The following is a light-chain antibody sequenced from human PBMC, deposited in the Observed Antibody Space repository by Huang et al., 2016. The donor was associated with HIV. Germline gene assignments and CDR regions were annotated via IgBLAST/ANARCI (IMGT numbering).Light chain of an antibody. J-gene: IGKJ5*01. CDR1: PSVSSSY. V-gene: IGKV3-20*01. Sequence: EIVLTQSPGTLSLSPGERATLSCRASPSVSSSYLAWYQQKRGQAPRLLIYGASSRATGIPARFSGSGSGTDFALTISRLEPEDFAVYYCQQYGDSPITFGQGTRLEIK. CDR3: QQYGDSPIT. CDR2: GAS.